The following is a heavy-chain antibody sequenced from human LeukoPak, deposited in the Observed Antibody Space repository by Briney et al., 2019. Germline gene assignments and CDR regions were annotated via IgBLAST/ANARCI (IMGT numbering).Heavy chain of an antibody. V-gene: IGHV3-21*01. CDR1: GFTFSSYW. Sequence: GGSLRLSCAASGFTFSSYWMSWVRQAPGKGLEWVSSISSSSSYIYYADSVKGRFTISRDNAKNSLYLQMNSLRAEDTAVYYCARDPHICSSTSCPGNWFDPWGQGTLVTVSS. CDR3: ARDPHICSSTSCPGNWFDP. D-gene: IGHD2-2*01. J-gene: IGHJ5*02. CDR2: ISSSSSYI.